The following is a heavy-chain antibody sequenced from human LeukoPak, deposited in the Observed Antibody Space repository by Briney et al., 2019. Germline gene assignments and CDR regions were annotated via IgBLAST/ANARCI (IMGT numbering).Heavy chain of an antibody. CDR3: ARDLLYYDFWSGYNRNDAFDI. J-gene: IGHJ3*02. Sequence: SETLSLTCTVSGGSISSSSYYWGWIRQPPGKGLEWIGSIYYSGSTYYNPSLKSRVTISVDTSKNQFSLKLSSVTAADTAVYYCARDLLYYDFWSGYNRNDAFDIWGQGTMVTVSS. D-gene: IGHD3-3*01. CDR1: GGSISSSSYY. V-gene: IGHV4-39*07. CDR2: IYYSGST.